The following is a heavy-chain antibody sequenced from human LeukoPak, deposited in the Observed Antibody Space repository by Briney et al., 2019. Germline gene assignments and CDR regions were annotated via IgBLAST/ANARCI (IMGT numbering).Heavy chain of an antibody. J-gene: IGHJ4*02. CDR3: ARGPPYSYDDY. D-gene: IGHD5-18*01. V-gene: IGHV1-8*01. CDR1: GDIFTSCD. CDR2: MNPNSGNT. Sequence: ASVKVSCKASGDIFTSCDINWVRQATGQGLEWMGWMNPNSGNTGYAQKFQGRVTMTRNTSISTAYMELSSLRSEDTAVYYCARGPPYSYDDYWGQGTLVTVSS.